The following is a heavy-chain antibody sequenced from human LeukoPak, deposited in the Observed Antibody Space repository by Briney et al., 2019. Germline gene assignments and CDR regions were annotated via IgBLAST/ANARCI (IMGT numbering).Heavy chain of an antibody. V-gene: IGHV4-31*03. CDR3: ARGGSIVVVPAARDWFDP. CDR1: GGSISSGGYY. CDR2: IYYSGST. D-gene: IGHD2-2*01. J-gene: IGHJ5*02. Sequence: PSETLSLICTVSGGSISSGGYYWSWIRQHPGKGLEWTGYIYYSGSTYYNPSLKSRVTISVDTSKNQFSLKLSSVTAADTAVYYCARGGSIVVVPAARDWFDPWGQGTLVTVSS.